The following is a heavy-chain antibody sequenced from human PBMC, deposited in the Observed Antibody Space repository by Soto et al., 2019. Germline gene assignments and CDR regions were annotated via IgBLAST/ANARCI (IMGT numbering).Heavy chain of an antibody. CDR3: AKDGRGNKYSSDK. J-gene: IGHJ4*02. V-gene: IGHV4-4*02. D-gene: IGHD2-15*01. CDR1: VSSITSNNV. Sequence: PSSTXSLTCFFSVSSITSNNVFICFRQPPGKGLDWVGEVYHSGTTNYNPSLNSRVTLSVYKSKNQLSLKVTSVTAADTAVYYCAKDGRGNKYSSDKWGQGTLV. CDR2: VYHSGTT.